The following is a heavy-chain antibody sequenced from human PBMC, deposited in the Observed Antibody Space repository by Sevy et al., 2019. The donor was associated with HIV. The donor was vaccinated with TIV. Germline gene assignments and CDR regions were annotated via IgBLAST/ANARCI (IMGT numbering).Heavy chain of an antibody. J-gene: IGHJ4*02. Sequence: GGSLRLSCAASGFTFSDYYMSWIRQAPGKGLEWVSYISSSGSTIYYADSVKGRFTISRDNAKNSLYLQMNSLIAEETAVYYCAGGIPYDYVWGSYRSRKSFDYWGQGTLVTVSS. D-gene: IGHD3-16*02. CDR3: AGGIPYDYVWGSYRSRKSFDY. CDR2: ISSSGSTI. V-gene: IGHV3-11*01. CDR1: GFTFSDYY.